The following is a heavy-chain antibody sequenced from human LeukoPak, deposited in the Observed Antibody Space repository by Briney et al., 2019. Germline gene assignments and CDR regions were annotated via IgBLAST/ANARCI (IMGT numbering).Heavy chain of an antibody. CDR3: AREEALGSGSFDY. CDR2: IYYSGST. Sequence: PSETLSLTCTVSGGSISSDYWSWIRQPPGKGLEWVGYIYYSGSTNYNPSLESRVTISVDTSKNQFSLKLGSVTAADTAVYYCAREEALGSGSFDYWGQGTLVTVSS. CDR1: GGSISSDY. D-gene: IGHD1-26*01. J-gene: IGHJ4*02. V-gene: IGHV4-59*01.